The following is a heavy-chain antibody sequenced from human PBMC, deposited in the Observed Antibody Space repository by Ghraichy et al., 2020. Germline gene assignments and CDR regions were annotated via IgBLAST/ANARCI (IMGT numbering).Heavy chain of an antibody. CDR1: GFTFDDYA. CDR3: AKGAYGDYGFDY. V-gene: IGHV3-9*01. J-gene: IGHJ4*02. CDR2: ISWNSGSI. D-gene: IGHD4-17*01. Sequence: GGSLRLSCAASGFTFDDYAMHWVRQAPGKGLEWVSGISWNSGSIAYADSVKGRFIISRDNAKNSLFLQMNSLRGEDTALYYCAKGAYGDYGFDYWGQGTLVTVSS.